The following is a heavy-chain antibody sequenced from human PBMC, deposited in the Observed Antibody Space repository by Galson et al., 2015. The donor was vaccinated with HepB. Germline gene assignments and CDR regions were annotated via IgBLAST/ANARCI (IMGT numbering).Heavy chain of an antibody. CDR2: IASSSGHI. D-gene: IGHD2-8*01. CDR3: ATDIVLMVLDAFHV. Sequence: SLRLSCAASGFTFSAYSMNWVRQAPGKGLEWVSSIASSSGHIYYADSVRGRFTISRDNAKNSLYLQMNSLRVEDTAVYYCATDIVLMVLDAFHVWGHGTLVTVSS. CDR1: GFTFSAYS. V-gene: IGHV3-21*01. J-gene: IGHJ3*01.